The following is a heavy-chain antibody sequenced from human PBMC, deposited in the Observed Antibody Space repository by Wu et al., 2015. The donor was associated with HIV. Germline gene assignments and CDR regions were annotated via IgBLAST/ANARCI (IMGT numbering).Heavy chain of an antibody. J-gene: IGHJ3*02. D-gene: IGHD2-2*01. CDR3: ARVSEGSSGLCSTSCYVAFDI. V-gene: IGHV1-69*12. CDR2: IIPIFGTA. CDR1: GGTFSSYA. Sequence: QVQLVQSGAEVKKPGSSVKVSCKASGGTFSSYAISWVRQAPGQGLEWMGGIIPIFGTANYAQKFQGRVTITADESTSTAYMELSSLRSEDTAVYYCARVSEGSSGLCSTSCYVAFDIWGQGTMVTVSS.